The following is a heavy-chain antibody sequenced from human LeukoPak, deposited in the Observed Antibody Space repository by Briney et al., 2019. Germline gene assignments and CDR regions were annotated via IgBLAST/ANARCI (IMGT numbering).Heavy chain of an antibody. CDR2: IYTSGST. CDR1: GGSISSGSYY. CDR3: ARTYSSSWSNPFDY. V-gene: IGHV4-61*02. Sequence: PSETLSLTCTVSGGSISSGSYYWSWIRQPAGKGLEWIGRIYTSGSTNYNPSLNSRVTISVDTSKNQFSLKLSSVTAADAAVYYCARTYSSSWSNPFDYWGQGTLVTVSS. J-gene: IGHJ4*02. D-gene: IGHD6-13*01.